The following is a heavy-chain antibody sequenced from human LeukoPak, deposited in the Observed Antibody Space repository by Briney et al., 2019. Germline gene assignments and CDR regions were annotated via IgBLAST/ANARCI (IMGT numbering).Heavy chain of an antibody. CDR1: GFTFSNYA. Sequence: GGSLRLSCAASGFTFSNYAMSWVRQAPGKGLEWVSGISGSGASTYYAVSVKGRFSISRDTFNNTLYLQMNSLRAEDTAVYYCAKETASGYGAFDVWGQGTMVTVSS. J-gene: IGHJ3*01. CDR3: AKETASGYGAFDV. CDR2: ISGSGAST. V-gene: IGHV3-23*01. D-gene: IGHD3-22*01.